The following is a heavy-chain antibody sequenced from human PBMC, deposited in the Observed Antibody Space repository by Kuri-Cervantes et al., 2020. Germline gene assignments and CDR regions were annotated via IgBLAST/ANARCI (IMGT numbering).Heavy chain of an antibody. V-gene: IGHV1-3*01. CDR1: GYTFTSYA. Sequence: ASVKVSCKASGYTFTSYAMHWVRQAPGQRLEWMGWINAGNGNTKYSQKFQGRVTITRDMSTSTAYMELSSLRSEDTAVYYCAADRSAGLGFVMVQGVIMLHSYYYYMDVWGKGTTVTVSS. CDR3: AADRSAGLGFVMVQGVIMLHSYYYYMDV. J-gene: IGHJ6*03. D-gene: IGHD3-10*01. CDR2: INAGNGNT.